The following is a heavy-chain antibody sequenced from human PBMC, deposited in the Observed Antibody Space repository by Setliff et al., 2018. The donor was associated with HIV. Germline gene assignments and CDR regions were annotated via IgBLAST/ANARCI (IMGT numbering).Heavy chain of an antibody. CDR3: ARVARGAYSDAGFDT. CDR2: FHPSGST. V-gene: IGHV4-39*02. D-gene: IGHD3-9*01. CDR1: GGSISRGVYY. J-gene: IGHJ3*02. Sequence: ASETLSLTWTVAGGSISRGVYYWGWIRQPAGKGLEWIGSFHPSGSTSYNPSLRSRVTLSVDTSKDQFSLKLTSVPAAATAVYYCARVARGAYSDAGFDTWGQGTVVTVSS.